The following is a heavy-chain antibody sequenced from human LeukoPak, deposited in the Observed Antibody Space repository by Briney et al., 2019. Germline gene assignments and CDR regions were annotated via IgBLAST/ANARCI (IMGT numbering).Heavy chain of an antibody. J-gene: IGHJ6*03. CDR1: GDSVSSNSGA. V-gene: IGHV6-1*01. D-gene: IGHD3-10*02. CDR2: TYYRSKWST. CDR3: ARGGWDGTGRYYVYYMDV. Sequence: SQTLSLTCAISGDSVSSNSGAWNWIRRSPSRGLEWLGRTYYRSKWSTDYEESVKGRITINPDTSKNQFSLQLYSVTPEDTAVYYCARGGWDGTGRYYVYYMDVWGEGTTVTVSS.